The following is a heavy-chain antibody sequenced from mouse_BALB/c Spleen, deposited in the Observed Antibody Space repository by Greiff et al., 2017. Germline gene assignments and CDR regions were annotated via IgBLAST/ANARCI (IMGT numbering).Heavy chain of an antibody. CDR3: ARGGYGNYVGDAMDY. Sequence: VQLQQSGPELVKPGASVKMSCKASGYTFTSYVMHWVKQKPGQGLEWIGYINPYNDGTKYNEKFKGKATLTSDKSSSTAYMELSSLTSEDSAVYYCARGGYGNYVGDAMDYWGQGTSVTVSS. V-gene: IGHV1-14*01. CDR1: GYTFTSYV. D-gene: IGHD2-10*02. CDR2: INPYNDGT. J-gene: IGHJ4*01.